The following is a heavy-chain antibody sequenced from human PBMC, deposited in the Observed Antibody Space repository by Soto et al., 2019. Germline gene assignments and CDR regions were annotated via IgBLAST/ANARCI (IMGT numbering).Heavy chain of an antibody. CDR3: ARGGVSTRTFDY. V-gene: IGHV5-51*01. J-gene: IGHJ4*02. CDR1: GYNFAGYW. Sequence: GESLKISCKGSGYNFAGYWIAWVRQMPGKGLELMGIIYPSDSDTRYRPSFQGQVTISADKSISSAYLQWSSLRASDTAMYYCARGGVSTRTFDYWGQGTPVTVSS. CDR2: IYPSDSDT. D-gene: IGHD3-3*01.